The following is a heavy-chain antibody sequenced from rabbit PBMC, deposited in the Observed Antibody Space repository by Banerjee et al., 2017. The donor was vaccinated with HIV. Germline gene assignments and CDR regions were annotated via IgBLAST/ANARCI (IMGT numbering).Heavy chain of an antibody. V-gene: IGHV1S45*01. CDR2: IDAGSTGNT. D-gene: IGHD7-1*01. Sequence: QEQLEESGGDLVQPGGSLTLSCKAAGFSFSSTYWICWVRQAPGKGPEWIACIDAGSTGNTYYVSWAKGRFTISRTSSTTVTLQMTSLTGADTATYFCARDGFGTGPDYDLWGQGTLVTVS. CDR1: GFSFSSTYW. CDR3: ARDGFGTGPDYDL. J-gene: IGHJ4*01.